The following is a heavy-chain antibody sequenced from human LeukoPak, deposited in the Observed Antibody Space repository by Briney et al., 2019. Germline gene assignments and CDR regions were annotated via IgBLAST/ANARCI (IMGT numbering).Heavy chain of an antibody. CDR2: ISYDGSNK. J-gene: IGHJ4*02. D-gene: IGHD4-11*01. CDR3: AKDRGATVTHSFDY. CDR1: GFTFSSYG. Sequence: GGSLRLSCAASGFTFSSYGMHWVRQAPGKGLEWVAVISYDGSNKYYADSVKGRFTISRDNSKNTLYLQMNSLRAEDTAVYYCAKDRGATVTHSFDYWGQGTLVTVSS. V-gene: IGHV3-30*18.